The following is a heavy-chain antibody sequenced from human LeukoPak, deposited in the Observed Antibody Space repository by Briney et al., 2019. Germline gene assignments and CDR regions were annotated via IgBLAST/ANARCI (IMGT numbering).Heavy chain of an antibody. CDR1: GFTFDDYA. Sequence: GGSLRLSCAASGFTFDDYAMHWVRQAPGKGLEWVSGISWNSGSIGYADSVKGRFTISRDNAKNSLYLQMNSLRAEDTAVYYCARRGVPGSSGLSWGQGTLVTVSS. CDR2: ISWNSGSI. CDR3: ARRGVPGSSGLS. D-gene: IGHD3-10*01. J-gene: IGHJ4*02. V-gene: IGHV3-9*01.